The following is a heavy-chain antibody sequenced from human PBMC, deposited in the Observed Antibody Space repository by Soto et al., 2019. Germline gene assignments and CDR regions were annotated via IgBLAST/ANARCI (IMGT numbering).Heavy chain of an antibody. Sequence: AILSLTAAFCGYCISSGAYWGWIRQPPGKGLEWIGSIYHSGSTYYNPSLKSRVTISVDTSKNQLSLKLSSVTAADTAVYYCARDIGYSSGRFGLDYWGQGTLVTVSS. V-gene: IGHV4-38-2*02. CDR2: IYHSGST. CDR3: ARDIGYSSGRFGLDY. J-gene: IGHJ4*02. D-gene: IGHD6-19*01. CDR1: GYCISSGAY.